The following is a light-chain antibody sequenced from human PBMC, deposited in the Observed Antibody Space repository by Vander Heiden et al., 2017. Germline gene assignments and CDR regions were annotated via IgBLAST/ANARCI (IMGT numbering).Light chain of an antibody. CDR2: CAS. V-gene: IGKV3-15*01. Sequence: EIVMTQSPATLSVSPGERATLPCRASQSVSSNLAWYQQKPGQAPRLLIYCASTRATGIPARFSGSGSGTEFTLTISSLQSEDFAVYYCQQDNNCPWTFGQGTKVEIK. CDR1: QSVSSN. CDR3: QQDNNCPWT. J-gene: IGKJ1*01.